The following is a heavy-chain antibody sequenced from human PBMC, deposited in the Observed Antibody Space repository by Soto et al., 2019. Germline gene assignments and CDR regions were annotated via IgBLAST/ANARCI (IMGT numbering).Heavy chain of an antibody. V-gene: IGHV3-30*18. Sequence: QVQLVESGGGVVQPGRSLRLSCAASGSTFSSYGMHWVRQAPGKGLEWVAVISYDGSNKYYADSVKGRFTISRDNSKNTLYLQMNSLRAEDTAVYYCAKDAYDSSGYYVDYWGQGTLVTVSS. J-gene: IGHJ4*02. CDR1: GSTFSSYG. D-gene: IGHD3-22*01. CDR3: AKDAYDSSGYYVDY. CDR2: ISYDGSNK.